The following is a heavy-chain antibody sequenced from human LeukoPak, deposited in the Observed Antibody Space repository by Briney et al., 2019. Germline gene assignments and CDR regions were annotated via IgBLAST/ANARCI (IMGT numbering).Heavy chain of an antibody. D-gene: IGHD2/OR15-2a*01. CDR1: GGSISSGSYY. CDR2: IYTSGST. V-gene: IGHV4-61*02. J-gene: IGHJ6*03. Sequence: SETLSLTCTVSGGSISSGSYYWSWIRQPAGKGLEWIGRIYTSGSTSYNPSLKSRVTISVDTSKNQFSLKLSSVTAADTAVYYCARDSTTPYYYYMDVWGKGTTVTVSS. CDR3: ARDSTTPYYYYMDV.